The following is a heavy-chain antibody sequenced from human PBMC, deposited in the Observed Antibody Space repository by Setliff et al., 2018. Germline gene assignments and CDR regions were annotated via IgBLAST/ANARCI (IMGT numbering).Heavy chain of an antibody. V-gene: IGHV4-39*07. CDR2: SHYSGNN. Sequence: SETLSLTCTVSGVSITNSDYYWGWIRQPPGKGLEWIGSSHYSGNNYYSPSLESRVTISVDTSKSQFSLNLRSVTAADTAVYYCARKYQRGKAPVVDPWSQGTLATAPQ. D-gene: IGHD2-2*01. J-gene: IGHJ5*02. CDR3: ARKYQRGKAPVVDP. CDR1: GVSITNSDYY.